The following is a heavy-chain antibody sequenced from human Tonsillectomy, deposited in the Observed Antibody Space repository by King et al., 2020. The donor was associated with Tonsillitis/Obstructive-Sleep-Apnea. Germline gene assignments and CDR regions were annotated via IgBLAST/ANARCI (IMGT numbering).Heavy chain of an antibody. V-gene: IGHV1-2*02. CDR2: INPNSGGT. J-gene: IGHJ4*02. CDR3: ARDHDFWSGYDFDY. D-gene: IGHD3-3*01. Sequence: QLVQSGAEVKKPGASVKVSCKASGYTFTGYYMHWVRQAPGQGLEWMGWINPNSGGTNYAQKFQGRVIMTRDTSISTAYMELSRLRSDDTAVYYCARDHDFWSGYDFDYWGQGTLVTVSS. CDR1: GYTFTGYY.